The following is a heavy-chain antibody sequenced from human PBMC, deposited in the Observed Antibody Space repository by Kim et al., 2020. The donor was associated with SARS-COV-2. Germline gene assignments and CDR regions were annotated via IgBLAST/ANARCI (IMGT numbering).Heavy chain of an antibody. J-gene: IGHJ4*02. V-gene: IGHV3-21*01. D-gene: IGHD5-18*01. CDR3: ASLGSRGYSYGYDY. CDR1: GFTFSSYS. Sequence: GGSLRLSCAASGFTFSSYSMNWVRQAPGKGLEWVSSISSSSSYIYYADSVKGRFTISRDNAKNSLYLQMNSLRAEDTAVYYCASLGSRGYSYGYDYWGQGTLVTVSS. CDR2: ISSSSSYI.